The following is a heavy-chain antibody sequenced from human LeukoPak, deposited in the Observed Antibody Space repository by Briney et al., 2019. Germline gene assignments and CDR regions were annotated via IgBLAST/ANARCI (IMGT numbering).Heavy chain of an antibody. Sequence: QSGGSLRLSCAASGFTFSSYAMSWVRQAPGKGLEWVSAISGSGGSTYYADSVKGRFTISRDNSKNTLYLQMNSLRAEDTAVYYCAKELYDSSGYYYELDYWGQGTLVTVSS. CDR2: ISGSGGST. J-gene: IGHJ4*02. CDR1: GFTFSSYA. CDR3: AKELYDSSGYYYELDY. V-gene: IGHV3-23*01. D-gene: IGHD3-22*01.